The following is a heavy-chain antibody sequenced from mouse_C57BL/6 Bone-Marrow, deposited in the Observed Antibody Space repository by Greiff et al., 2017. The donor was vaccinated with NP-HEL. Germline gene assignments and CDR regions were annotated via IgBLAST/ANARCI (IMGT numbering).Heavy chain of an antibody. J-gene: IGHJ2*01. CDR3: ARDNYGSSYAGKNYFDY. CDR1: GYSITSGYY. V-gene: IGHV3-6*01. CDR2: ISYDGSN. Sequence: EVKLQESGPGLVKPSQSLSLTCSVTGYSITSGYYWNWIRQFPGNKLEWMGYISYDGSNNYNPSLKNRISITRDTSKNQFFLKLNSVTTEDTATYYCARDNYGSSYAGKNYFDYWGQGTTLTVSS. D-gene: IGHD1-1*01.